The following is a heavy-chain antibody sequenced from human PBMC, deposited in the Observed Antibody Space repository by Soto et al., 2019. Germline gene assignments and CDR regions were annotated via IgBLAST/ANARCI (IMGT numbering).Heavy chain of an antibody. V-gene: IGHV4-39*01. Sequence: SETLSLTCTVSGGSISSSSYYWGWIRQPPGKGLEWIGSIYYSGSTYYNPSLKSRVTISVDTSKNQFSLKLSSVTAADTAVYYCARMDDSSGYYADLNYYFDYWGQGTLVTVSS. CDR3: ARMDDSSGYYADLNYYFDY. J-gene: IGHJ4*02. D-gene: IGHD3-22*01. CDR2: IYYSGST. CDR1: GGSISSSSYY.